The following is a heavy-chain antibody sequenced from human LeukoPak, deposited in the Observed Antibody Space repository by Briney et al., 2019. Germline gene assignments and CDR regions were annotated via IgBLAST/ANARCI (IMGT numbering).Heavy chain of an antibody. V-gene: IGHV3-11*05. Sequence: PVGSLRLSCAASGFTFSDYYMSWIRQAPGKGLEWISYITSSSSDTSYADSVKGRFTISRDNAKKSLYLQMNSLRAEDTAVYYCARDYDILTGYFRGGFDYWGQGTLVTVSS. CDR2: ITSSSSDT. CDR3: ARDYDILTGYFRGGFDY. CDR1: GFTFSDYY. D-gene: IGHD3-9*01. J-gene: IGHJ4*02.